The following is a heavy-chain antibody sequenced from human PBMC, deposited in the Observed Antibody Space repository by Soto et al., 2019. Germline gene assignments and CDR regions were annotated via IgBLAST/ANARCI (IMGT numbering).Heavy chain of an antibody. CDR2: ISHDGNTH. V-gene: IGHV3-30*18. CDR3: PKDRGGDCPDNSCYFGADY. J-gene: IGHJ4*02. D-gene: IGHD2-2*01. CDR1: GFTFKFYG. Sequence: VQMVESGGGVVQPGKSLRLSCETSGFTFKFYGMHWVRQAPGKGLECVAVISHDGNTHYYADSVKGRFTISRDNSKNTRYLLMNSLRLDDSSTYYCPKDRGGDCPDNSCYFGADYWGQGALVTVAS.